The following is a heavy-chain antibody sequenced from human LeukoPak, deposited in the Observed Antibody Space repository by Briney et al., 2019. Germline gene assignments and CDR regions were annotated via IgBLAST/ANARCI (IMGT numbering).Heavy chain of an antibody. CDR2: ITGST. J-gene: IGHJ4*02. D-gene: IGHD7-27*01. V-gene: IGHV3-23*01. Sequence: AGSLRLSCAASGFTFSSYAMNWVRQAPGKGLEWVSGITGSTYYADSVKGRFTISRDNSKNTLYLQMNSLSAVDTAVYYCARDRSSQGIWGFDYWGQGTLVTVSS. CDR1: GFTFSSYA. CDR3: ARDRSSQGIWGFDY.